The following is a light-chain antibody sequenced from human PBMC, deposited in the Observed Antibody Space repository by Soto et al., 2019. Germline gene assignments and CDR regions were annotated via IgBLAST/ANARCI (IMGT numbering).Light chain of an antibody. J-gene: IGLJ1*01. CDR1: SSDVGTYNL. CDR2: EVS. V-gene: IGLV2-23*02. CDR3: CSYATDNTYV. Sequence: QPVLTQPASVSGSPGQSITISCTGTSSDVGTYNLVSWYQQHPGKAPKLMIYEVSKWPSGVSNRFSGSKSGNTASLTISGLQAEDEADYYCCSYATDNTYVFGTGTKVTVL.